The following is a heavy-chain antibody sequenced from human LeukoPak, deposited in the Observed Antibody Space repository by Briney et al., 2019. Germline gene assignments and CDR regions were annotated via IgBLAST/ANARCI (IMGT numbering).Heavy chain of an antibody. V-gene: IGHV3-33*01. CDR1: GFTFSSYG. D-gene: IGHD2-2*03. CDR2: IWYDGSNK. CDR3: ARDGYCSSTSCYMEFDY. Sequence: PGGSLRLSCAASGFTFSSYGMHWVRQAPGKGLEWVAVIWYDGSNKYYADSVKGRFTISRDNSKNTLYLQMNSLRAEDTAVYYCARDGYCSSTSCYMEFDYWGQGTLVTVS. J-gene: IGHJ4*02.